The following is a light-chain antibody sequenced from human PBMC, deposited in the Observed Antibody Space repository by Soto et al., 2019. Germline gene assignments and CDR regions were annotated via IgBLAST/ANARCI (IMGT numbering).Light chain of an antibody. CDR3: QQYYDLPPLT. CDR2: DAS. J-gene: IGKJ4*01. Sequence: DAQLTQSPSSLSASVGDRVTITCQASQDITTYLHWYQQKPGKAPKLLISDASSLAPGVPSRFSGSGSGTDFSFTISSLQPEDSGIYYCQQYYDLPPLTFGGGSTVE. CDR1: QDITTY. V-gene: IGKV1-33*01.